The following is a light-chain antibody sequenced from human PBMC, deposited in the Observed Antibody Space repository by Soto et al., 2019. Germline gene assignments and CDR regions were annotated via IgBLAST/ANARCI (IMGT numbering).Light chain of an antibody. CDR3: QQYDDSPIT. V-gene: IGKV3-20*01. J-gene: IGKJ5*01. CDR2: GVS. CDR1: QRLASSY. Sequence: EIELTQSPGTLSLSPGERATLSCRASQRLASSYLAWYQQRPGQAPRLLLYGVSSRATGIPDRFSGSGSGTDFTLAISRVEPEDFAVYFCQQYDDSPITFGQGTRLEIK.